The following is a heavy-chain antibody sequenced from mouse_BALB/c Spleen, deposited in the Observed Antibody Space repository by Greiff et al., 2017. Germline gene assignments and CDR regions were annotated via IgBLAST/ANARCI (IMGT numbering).Heavy chain of an antibody. CDR1: GFTFSSYI. J-gene: IGHJ2*01. CDR3: TRGLEGDY. V-gene: IGHV5-6-4*01. Sequence: EVKLVESGGGLVKPGGSLKLSCAASGFTFSSYIMSWVRQTPEKRLEWVATISSGGSYTYYPDSVKGRFTISRDNSKNTLYLQMSSLKSEDTAMYYCTRGLEGDYWGQGTTLTVSS. CDR2: ISSGGSYT.